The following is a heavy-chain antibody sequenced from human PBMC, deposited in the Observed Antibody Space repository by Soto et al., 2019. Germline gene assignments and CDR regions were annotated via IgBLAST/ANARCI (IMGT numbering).Heavy chain of an antibody. CDR3: ARAHYDSDAFDF. D-gene: IGHD3-22*01. CDR2: ISPGGGTT. Sequence: VQLVQSGAEVKKPGASVKISCKASGYTFTTNFIHWIRQAPGQGLEWVGIISPGGGTTVYAQKCQGRVTMTRDTSTSTVYMELRNLMSEDTAVFYCARAHYDSDAFDFWGQGTMVIVSS. J-gene: IGHJ3*01. CDR1: GYTFTTNF. V-gene: IGHV1-46*03.